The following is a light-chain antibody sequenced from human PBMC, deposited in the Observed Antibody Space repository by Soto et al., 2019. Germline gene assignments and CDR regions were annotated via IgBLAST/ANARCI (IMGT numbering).Light chain of an antibody. J-gene: IGLJ1*01. CDR2: GNS. CDR3: QSYDSSLSGYV. Sequence: QSALTQPPSVSGAPGHRFTISCTGSSSNIGAGYDVRWYQQLPGTAPKLLIYGNSNRPSGVPDRFSGSKSGTSASLAITGLQAEDEADYYCQSYDSSLSGYVFGTGTKVTVL. V-gene: IGLV1-40*01. CDR1: SSNIGAGYD.